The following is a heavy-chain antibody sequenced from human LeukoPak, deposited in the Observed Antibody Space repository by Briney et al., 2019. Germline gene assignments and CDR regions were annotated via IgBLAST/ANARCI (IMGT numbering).Heavy chain of an antibody. Sequence: PSQTLSLTCTVSGGSISSGSYYWSWIRQPAGKGLEWIGRIYTSGSTNYNPSLKSRVTISVDTSKNQFSLKLSSVTAADTAVYYCARDHHGDPGNFQHWGQGTLVTVSS. D-gene: IGHD3-10*01. CDR1: GGSISSGSYY. CDR2: IYTSGST. J-gene: IGHJ1*01. V-gene: IGHV4-61*02. CDR3: ARDHHGDPGNFQH.